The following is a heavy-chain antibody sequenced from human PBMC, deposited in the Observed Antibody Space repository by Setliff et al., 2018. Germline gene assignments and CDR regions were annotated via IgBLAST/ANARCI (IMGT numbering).Heavy chain of an antibody. CDR3: VRTDYSDGRYSMDV. J-gene: IGHJ6*03. D-gene: IGHD6-19*01. CDR2: INHSGNT. V-gene: IGHV4-4*02. CDR1: GDSISSGNW. Sequence: SETLSLTCAVSGDSISSGNWWSWVHQPPEKGLEWIGEINHSGNTNYNPSLKSRVTISVDKSTNQFSLKLNSVTAADTAVYYCVRTDYSDGRYSMDVWGKGTTGTVSS.